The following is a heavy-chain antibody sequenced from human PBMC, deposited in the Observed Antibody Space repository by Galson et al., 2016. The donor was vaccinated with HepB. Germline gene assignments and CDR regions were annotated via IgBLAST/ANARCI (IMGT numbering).Heavy chain of an antibody. CDR2: IHQSGTT. CDR3: VRGVT. Sequence: SLTCGVSGDSITSSHWWYWVRQPPGKGLEWIGEIHQSGTTHYRSSLKSRVTISMDKAKNQFSLSLNSVTAADTAVYYCVRGVTWGPGTPVIVSS. CDR1: GDSITSSHW. J-gene: IGHJ4*02. V-gene: IGHV4-4*02.